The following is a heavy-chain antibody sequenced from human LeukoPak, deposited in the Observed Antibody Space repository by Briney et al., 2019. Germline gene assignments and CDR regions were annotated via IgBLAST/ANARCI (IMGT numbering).Heavy chain of an antibody. V-gene: IGHV5-51*01. D-gene: IGHD3-10*01. CDR1: GYTFTSYW. CDR3: ARHRGGYYYYYMDV. CDR2: IYPVDSDT. J-gene: IGHJ6*03. Sequence: GEALKISCKASGYTFTSYWIGWVRPMPGKGLGWIGIIYPVDSDTRYSPSFQGQATISVDKSISTAYLQWSSLKASDTAMYYCARHRGGYYYYYMDVWGKGTTVTVSS.